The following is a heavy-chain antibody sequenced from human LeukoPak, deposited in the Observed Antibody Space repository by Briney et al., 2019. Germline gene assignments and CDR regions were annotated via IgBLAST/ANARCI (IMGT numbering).Heavy chain of an antibody. D-gene: IGHD4-17*01. CDR3: ARLYGDYDNY. V-gene: IGHV5-51*01. Sequence: GGSLEISLQGSGYRLTSYWIGWGRPRPGKGPGWMGIIYPGDSDTRYSPSFQGQVTISADKSISTAYLQWSSLKASDTAMYYCARLYGDYDNYWGQGTLVTVSS. J-gene: IGHJ4*02. CDR2: IYPGDSDT. CDR1: GYRLTSYW.